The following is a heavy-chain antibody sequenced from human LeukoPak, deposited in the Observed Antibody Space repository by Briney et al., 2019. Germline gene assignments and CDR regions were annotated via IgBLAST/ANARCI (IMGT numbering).Heavy chain of an antibody. J-gene: IGHJ4*02. Sequence: PSETLSLTCTVSGGSIRSHFWSWIRQPPGKGLGWIGYIFYSGSTNYNPSLKSRVTISLDTSKSQFSLKLTSVTAADAAVYYCARTSFSHYGSGYAYYFDYWGQGTLVTVSS. CDR2: IFYSGST. V-gene: IGHV4-59*11. CDR3: ARTSFSHYGSGYAYYFDY. CDR1: GGSIRSHF. D-gene: IGHD5-12*01.